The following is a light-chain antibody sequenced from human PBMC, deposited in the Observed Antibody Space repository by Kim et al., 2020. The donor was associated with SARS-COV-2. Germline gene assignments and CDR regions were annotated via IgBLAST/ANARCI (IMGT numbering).Light chain of an antibody. J-gene: IGLJ2*01. Sequence: VARGQTARITCGGNNIGSKNVHCNQQKPGQAPVLVIYRDSNRPSGIPERFSGSNSGNTATLTISRAQAGDEADYYCQVWDSSTVVFGGGTKLTVL. CDR3: QVWDSSTVV. V-gene: IGLV3-9*01. CDR2: RDS. CDR1: NIGSKN.